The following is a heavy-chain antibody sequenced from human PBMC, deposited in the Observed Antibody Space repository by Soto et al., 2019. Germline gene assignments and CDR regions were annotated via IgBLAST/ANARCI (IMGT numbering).Heavy chain of an antibody. V-gene: IGHV1-2*02. J-gene: IGHJ6*02. CDR3: ARGPLIQRRHGMDV. CDR1: GYTFTGYY. Sequence: GPSVKVSCKASGYTFTGYYMHWVRQAPGQGLEWMGWINPNSGGTNYAQKFQGRVTMTRDTSISTAYMELSRLRSDDTAVYYCARGPLIQRRHGMDVWGQGTTVTVSS. D-gene: IGHD1-1*01. CDR2: INPNSGGT.